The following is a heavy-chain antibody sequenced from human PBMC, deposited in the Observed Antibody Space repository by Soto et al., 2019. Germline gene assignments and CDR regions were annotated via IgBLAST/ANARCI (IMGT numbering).Heavy chain of an antibody. CDR1: GGSISSSSYY. V-gene: IGHV4-39*01. J-gene: IGHJ5*02. CDR3: ARRTRFDWFDP. CDR2: IYYSGST. Sequence: QLQLQESGPGLVKPSETLSLTCTVSGGSISSSSYYWGWIRQPPGKGLEWIGSIYYSGSTYYNPSLKRRVTISVDTSKNQFSLKLSSVTAADTAVYYCARRTRFDWFDPWGQGTLVTVSS. D-gene: IGHD3-3*01.